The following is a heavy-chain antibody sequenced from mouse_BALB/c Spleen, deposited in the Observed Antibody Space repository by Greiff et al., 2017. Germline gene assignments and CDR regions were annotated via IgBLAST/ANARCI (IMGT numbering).Heavy chain of an antibody. J-gene: IGHJ3*01. V-gene: IGHV14-3*02. CDR3: AHYGDDGAWFAY. CDR2: IDPASGNT. CDR1: GFNFKDYY. D-gene: IGHD1-1*02. Sequence: VQLQQSGAELVKPGASLKFSCTASGFNFKDYYMHWVQQTPEQGLEWIGRIDPASGNTKYDPKFQGKATITADTSSNTAYLQISSLTSEDTAVYYCAHYGDDGAWFAYWGQGTLVTVSA.